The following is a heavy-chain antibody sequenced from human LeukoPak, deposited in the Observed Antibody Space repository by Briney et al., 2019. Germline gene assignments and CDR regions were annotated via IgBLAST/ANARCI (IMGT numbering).Heavy chain of an antibody. CDR1: GGSISSRSYY. CDR3: ARDCSSTSCYDY. V-gene: IGHV4-39*07. Sequence: SETLPLTCTVSGGSISSRSYYWGWIRQPPGKGLEWIGSIYYSGSTYYNPSLKSRVTISVDTSKNQSSLKLSSVTAADTAVYYCARDCSSTSCYDYWGQGTLVTVSS. J-gene: IGHJ4*02. CDR2: IYYSGST. D-gene: IGHD2-2*01.